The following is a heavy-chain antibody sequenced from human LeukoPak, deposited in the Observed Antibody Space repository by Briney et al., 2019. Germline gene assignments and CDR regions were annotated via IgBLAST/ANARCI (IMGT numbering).Heavy chain of an antibody. CDR1: GFTFSSYT. Sequence: GGSLRLSCAASGFTFSSYTMNWVRQAPGKGLEWVANIKQDGSEKYHVDPVKGRFTISRDNAKNSLYLQMNSLRAEDTAVYYCARGLTFGGVIGSDAFDIWGQGTMVTVSS. CDR3: ARGLTFGGVIGSDAFDI. D-gene: IGHD3-16*02. V-gene: IGHV3-7*04. CDR2: IKQDGSEK. J-gene: IGHJ3*02.